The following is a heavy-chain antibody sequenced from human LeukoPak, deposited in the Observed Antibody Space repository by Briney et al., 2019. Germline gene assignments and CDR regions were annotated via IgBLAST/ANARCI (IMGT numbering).Heavy chain of an antibody. D-gene: IGHD3-10*01. J-gene: IGHJ6*03. CDR3: ARDRVMVRGVTQSYYYYYMDV. Sequence: PGGSLRLSCAASGFTVSSNYMSWVRQAPGKGLEWVSVIYSGGSTSYADSVKGRFTISRDNSKNTLYLQMNSLRAEDTAVYYCARDRVMVRGVTQSYYYYYMDVWGKGTTVTVSS. CDR2: IYSGGST. CDR1: GFTVSSNY. V-gene: IGHV3-53*01.